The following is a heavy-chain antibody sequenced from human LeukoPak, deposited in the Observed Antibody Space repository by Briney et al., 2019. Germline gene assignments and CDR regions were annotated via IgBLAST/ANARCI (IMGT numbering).Heavy chain of an antibody. CDR1: GGSISSYY. CDR3: ARDLRLGDSSGYYYSAAFDI. V-gene: IGHV4-4*08. Sequence: PSETLSLTCTVSGGSISSYYWSWIRQPPGKGLEWIGRIYTSGSTNYNPSLKSRVTISVDTSKNQFSLKLSSVTAADTAVYYCARDLRLGDSSGYYYSAAFDIWGQGTMVTVSS. CDR2: IYTSGST. J-gene: IGHJ3*02. D-gene: IGHD3-22*01.